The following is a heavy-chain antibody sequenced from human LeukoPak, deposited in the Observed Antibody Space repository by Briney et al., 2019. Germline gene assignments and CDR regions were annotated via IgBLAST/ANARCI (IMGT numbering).Heavy chain of an antibody. CDR3: AKVVAMAGTALDY. CDR1: GFTVSSNY. J-gene: IGHJ4*02. CDR2: IQSGGST. V-gene: IGHV3-66*01. D-gene: IGHD6-19*01. Sequence: GGSLRLSCAASGFTVSSNYMSWVRQALGKGLEWVSVIQSGGSTYYADSVKGRFTISRDSSKNTLYLQMSSLSAEDTAVYYCAKVVAMAGTALDYWGQGTLVTVSS.